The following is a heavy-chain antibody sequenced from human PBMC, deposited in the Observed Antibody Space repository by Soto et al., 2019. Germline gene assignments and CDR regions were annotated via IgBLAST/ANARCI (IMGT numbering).Heavy chain of an antibody. J-gene: IGHJ6*03. CDR1: GGTFSSYT. CDR3: ARDLNKVVPAANLAYYMDV. Sequence: QVQLVQSGAEVKKPGSSVKVSCKASGGTFSSYTISWVRQAPGQGLEWMGRVIPILGIANYAQKFQGRVTITADKSTSTAYMELSSLRSEDTAVYYCARDLNKVVPAANLAYYMDVWGKGTTVTVSS. D-gene: IGHD2-2*01. CDR2: VIPILGIA. V-gene: IGHV1-69*08.